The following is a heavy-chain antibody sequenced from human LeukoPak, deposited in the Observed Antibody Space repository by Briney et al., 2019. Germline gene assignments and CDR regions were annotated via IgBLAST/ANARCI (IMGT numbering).Heavy chain of an antibody. J-gene: IGHJ6*02. CDR2: IYSGGST. CDR3: ARDLHIAPDYGMDV. CDR1: GFTVSSNY. V-gene: IGHV3-66*01. Sequence: GGSLRLSCAASGFTVSSNYMSWVRQAPGKGLEWVSVIYSGGSTYYADSVKGRFTISRDNSKNTLYLQMNSLRAGDTAVYYCARDLHIAPDYGMDVWGQGTTVTVSS. D-gene: IGHD6-13*01.